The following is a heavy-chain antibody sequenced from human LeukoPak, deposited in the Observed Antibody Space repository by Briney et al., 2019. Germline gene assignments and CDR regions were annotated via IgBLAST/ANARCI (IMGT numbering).Heavy chain of an antibody. Sequence: SETLSLTCTVSGGSISSYYWSWIRQPAGKGLEWIGRIYTSGSTNYNPSLKSRVTISVDTSKNQFSLKLSSVTAADTAVYYCARGLGDCSGGSCYSILGNWFDPWGQGTLVTVSS. V-gene: IGHV4-4*07. CDR2: IYTSGST. J-gene: IGHJ5*02. D-gene: IGHD2-15*01. CDR1: GGSISSYY. CDR3: ARGLGDCSGGSCYSILGNWFDP.